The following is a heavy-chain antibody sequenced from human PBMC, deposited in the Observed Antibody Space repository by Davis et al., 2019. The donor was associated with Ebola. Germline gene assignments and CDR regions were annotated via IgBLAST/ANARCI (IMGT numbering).Heavy chain of an antibody. CDR2: ISSNGGSK. CDR3: ARVNAVAAGSFDF. CDR1: GFTFDDYG. J-gene: IGHJ4*02. Sequence: SLKISCVASGFTFDDYGMHWVRQTPGKGLEWVSGISSNGGSKDYADSVKGRFTISRDNAQNSLYLQMNSLTPEDTAFYYCARVNAVAAGSFDFWGQGTRVTVSA. V-gene: IGHV3-9*01. D-gene: IGHD6-13*01.